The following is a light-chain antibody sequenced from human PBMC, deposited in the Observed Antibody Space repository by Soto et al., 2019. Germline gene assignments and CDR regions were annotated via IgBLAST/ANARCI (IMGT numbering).Light chain of an antibody. CDR3: SSYAGTKTLV. Sequence: QSALTQPPSASGSLGQSVTISCTGTLTDIGTYYYVSWYQQHPGKAPKLIIYEVSERPSGVPDRFSGSKSGNTASPTVSGLQAGDEADYYCSSYAGTKTLVFGGGTKLTVL. J-gene: IGLJ2*01. V-gene: IGLV2-8*01. CDR1: LTDIGTYYY. CDR2: EVS.